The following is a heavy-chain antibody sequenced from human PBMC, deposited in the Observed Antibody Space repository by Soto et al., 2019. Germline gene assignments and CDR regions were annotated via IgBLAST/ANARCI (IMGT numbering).Heavy chain of an antibody. Sequence: AGGSLRLSCAASGFTVSSNYMSWVRQAPGKGLEWVSVIYSGGSTYYADSVKGRFTISRDNSKNTLYLQMNSLRAEDTAVYYCARDRVSDYGDYYCDYWGQGTLVTVSS. CDR2: IYSGGST. V-gene: IGHV3-53*01. CDR1: GFTVSSNY. CDR3: ARDRVSDYGDYYCDY. D-gene: IGHD4-17*01. J-gene: IGHJ4*02.